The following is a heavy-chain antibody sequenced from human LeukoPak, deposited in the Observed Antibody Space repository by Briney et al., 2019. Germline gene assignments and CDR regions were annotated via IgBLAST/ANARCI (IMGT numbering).Heavy chain of an antibody. J-gene: IGHJ5*02. V-gene: IGHV3-11*01. CDR2: ISSSGSTI. Sequence: AGGSLRLSCAASGFTFSDYYMSWIRQAPGKGLEWVSYISSSGSTIYYADSVKGRFTISRDNAKNSLYLQMNSLRAEDTAVYYCASSLFFFRWFDPWGQGTLVTVSS. D-gene: IGHD3-16*02. CDR3: ASSLFFFRWFDP. CDR1: GFTFSDYY.